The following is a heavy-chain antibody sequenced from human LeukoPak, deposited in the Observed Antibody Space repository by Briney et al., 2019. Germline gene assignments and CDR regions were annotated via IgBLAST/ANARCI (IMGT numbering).Heavy chain of an antibody. CDR1: GYTFTSYY. J-gene: IGHJ4*02. V-gene: IGHV1-46*01. D-gene: IGHD3-10*01. CDR2: INPSGGST. Sequence: ASVKVSCKASGYTFTSYYMHWVRQAPGQGLEWMGIINPSGGSTSYAQKFQGRVTMTRDTSTSTVYMELSSLRSEDTAVYYCASSSQGSRGSGSYFFDYWGQGTLVTVSS. CDR3: ASSSQGSRGSGSYFFDY.